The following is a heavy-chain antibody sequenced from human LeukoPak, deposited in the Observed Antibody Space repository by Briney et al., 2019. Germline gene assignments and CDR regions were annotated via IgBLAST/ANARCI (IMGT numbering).Heavy chain of an antibody. J-gene: IGHJ4*02. Sequence: GGSLRLSCEASGFTFSSYAMTWVRQAPGKGLEWVSTISGSGGYTYYTDSVQGRFTISRDNSKNTLYLKMNRLRAEDTAVYYCAKDLELAPFDYWGQGTLVTVSP. CDR3: AKDLELAPFDY. CDR2: ISGSGGYT. D-gene: IGHD1-26*01. V-gene: IGHV3-23*01. CDR1: GFTFSSYA.